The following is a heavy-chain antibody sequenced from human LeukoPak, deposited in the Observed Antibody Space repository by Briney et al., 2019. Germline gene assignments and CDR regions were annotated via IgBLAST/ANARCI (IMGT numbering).Heavy chain of an antibody. J-gene: IGHJ4*02. V-gene: IGHV4-59*08. CDR1: GDSISSYY. D-gene: IGHD6-13*01. CDR2: IYYSGST. CDR3: VRLTAAGTVDY. Sequence: SETLSLTCTVSGDSISSYYWSWIRQPPGRGLDWIASIYYSGSTNYNPSLKSRVAMSVDTSKNQFSLRLSSVTAADTAVYYCVRLTAAGTVDYWGQGTLVTVSS.